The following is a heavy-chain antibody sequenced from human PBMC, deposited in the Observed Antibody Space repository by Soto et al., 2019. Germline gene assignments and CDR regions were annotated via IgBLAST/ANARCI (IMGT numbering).Heavy chain of an antibody. J-gene: IGHJ5*02. CDR2: IYHSGST. CDR1: GGSISSGGYS. V-gene: IGHV4-30-2*01. CDR3: ARTSYDYWFDP. D-gene: IGHD5-12*01. Sequence: PSETLSLTCAVSGGSISSGGYSWSCIRQPPGKGLEWIGYIYHSGSTYYNPSLKSRVTISVDRSKNQFSLKLSSVTAADTAVYYCARTSYDYWFDPWGQGTLVTVSS.